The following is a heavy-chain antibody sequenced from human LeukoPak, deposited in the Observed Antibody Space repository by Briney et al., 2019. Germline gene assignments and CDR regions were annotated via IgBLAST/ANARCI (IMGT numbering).Heavy chain of an antibody. CDR2: IYYSGST. CDR1: GGSISSSSYY. D-gene: IGHD3-22*01. V-gene: IGHV4-39*01. Sequence: IPSETLSLTCTVSGGSISSSSYYWGWIRQPPGKGLEWIGSIYYSGSTYYNPSLKSRVTISVDTSKNQFSLKLSSVTAADTAVYYCARSVLEDYYYDSSGFPGFDPWGQGTLVTVSS. CDR3: ARSVLEDYYYDSSGFPGFDP. J-gene: IGHJ5*02.